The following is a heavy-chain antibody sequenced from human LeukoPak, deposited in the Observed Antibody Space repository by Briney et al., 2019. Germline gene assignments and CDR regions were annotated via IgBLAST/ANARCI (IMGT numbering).Heavy chain of an antibody. CDR3: ARYDYYGSGGFDY. CDR2: IWYGGNNK. D-gene: IGHD3-10*01. V-gene: IGHV3-33*08. J-gene: IGHJ4*02. Sequence: PGGSLRLSCAASGFTFSSYGMHWVRQAPGKGLEWVAVIWYGGNNKYYADSVKGRFNISRDNSKNTLYLQMNSLRAEDTAVYYCARYDYYGSGGFDYWGQGTLVTVSS. CDR1: GFTFSSYG.